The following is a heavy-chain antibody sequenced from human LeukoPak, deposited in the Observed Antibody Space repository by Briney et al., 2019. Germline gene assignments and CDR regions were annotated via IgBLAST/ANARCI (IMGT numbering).Heavy chain of an antibody. CDR3: ARLSGYDWESFYDY. CDR2: VYHSGST. J-gene: IGHJ4*02. V-gene: IGHV4-38-2*02. CDR1: GYSICSGYY. Sequence: PETPSLTCTVSGYSICSGYYWGWTRQPPGKGLEGMGTVYHSGSTYYNPSLKSRVTISVDTSKNQLSLKLSSVTAADTAVYYCARLSGYDWESFYDYWSQGTLVTVSS. D-gene: IGHD5-12*01.